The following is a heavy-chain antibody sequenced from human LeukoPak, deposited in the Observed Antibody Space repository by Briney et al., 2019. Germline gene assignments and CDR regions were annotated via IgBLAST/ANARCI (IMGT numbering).Heavy chain of an antibody. CDR2: IHPNSGIT. J-gene: IGHJ4*02. Sequence: GASVKVSCKASGYTFTGYSIHRVRQAPGQGLEWMGRIHPNSGITYYAQKFRGRVTLTSDPSINTVYLEMSMLRSDDTAIYYCARDGNNWSSLHYWGQGTLISVFS. CDR3: ARDGNNWSSLHY. D-gene: IGHD1-1*01. V-gene: IGHV1-2*06. CDR1: GYTFTGYS.